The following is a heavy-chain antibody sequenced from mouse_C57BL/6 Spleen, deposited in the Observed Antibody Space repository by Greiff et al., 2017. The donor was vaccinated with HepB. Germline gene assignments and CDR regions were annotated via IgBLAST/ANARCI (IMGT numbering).Heavy chain of an antibody. J-gene: IGHJ2*01. CDR1: GYTFTRYW. D-gene: IGHD3-2*02. V-gene: IGHV1-72*01. CDR3: ARWGVGQLRGFDY. Sequence: VQLQQPGAELVKPGASVKLSCKASGYTFTRYWLHWVKQRPGRGLEWIGRIDPNSGGTKYNEKFKSKATLTVDKPSSTAYMQLSSLTSEDSAVYYCARWGVGQLRGFDYWGKGTTLTVSS. CDR2: IDPNSGGT.